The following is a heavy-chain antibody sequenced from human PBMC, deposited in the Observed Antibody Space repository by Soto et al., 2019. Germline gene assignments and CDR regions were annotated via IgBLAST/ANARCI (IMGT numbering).Heavy chain of an antibody. V-gene: IGHV3-30*03. D-gene: IGHD3-3*01. CDR2: ISCDGTNK. CDR1: GFTFSSYG. CDR3: ARTVYYDFWSGFGMDV. Sequence: PGGSLRLSCASSGFTFSSYGMHWVRQAPGKGLEWVAVISCDGTNKHDADSLKGRFTISRDNAKNSVYLQINSLRAEDTAVYYCARTVYYDFWSGFGMDVWGQGTTVTVS. J-gene: IGHJ6*02.